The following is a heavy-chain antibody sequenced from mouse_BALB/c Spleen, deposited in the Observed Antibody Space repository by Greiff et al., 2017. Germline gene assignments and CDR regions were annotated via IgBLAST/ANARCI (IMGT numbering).Heavy chain of an antibody. Sequence: EVQGVESGGGLVQPGGSRKLSCAASGFTFSSFGMHWVRQAPEKGLEWVAYISSGSSTIYYADTVKGRFTISRDNPKNTLFLQMTSLRSEDTAMYYCARERYGNIDYWGQGTTLTVSS. CDR2: ISSGSSTI. CDR1: GFTFSSFG. V-gene: IGHV5-17*02. J-gene: IGHJ2*01. CDR3: ARERYGNIDY. D-gene: IGHD2-10*02.